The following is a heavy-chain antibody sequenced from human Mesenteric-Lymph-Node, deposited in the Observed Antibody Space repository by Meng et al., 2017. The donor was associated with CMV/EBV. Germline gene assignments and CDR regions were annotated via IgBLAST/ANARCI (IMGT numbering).Heavy chain of an antibody. V-gene: IGHV4-61*05. CDR1: GASISSTSYY. CDR3: ARMSYSSSWYDGMDV. CDR2: IYYSGST. Sequence: SETLSLTCTVSGASISSTSYYWGWIRLPPGKGLEWIGYIYYSGSTNYNPSLKSRVTISVDTSKNQFSLKLSSVTAADTAVYYCARMSYSSSWYDGMDVWGQGTTVTVSS. D-gene: IGHD6-13*01. J-gene: IGHJ6*02.